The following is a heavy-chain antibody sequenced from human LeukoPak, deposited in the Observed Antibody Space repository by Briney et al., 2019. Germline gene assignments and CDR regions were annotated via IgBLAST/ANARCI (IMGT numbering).Heavy chain of an antibody. CDR2: IYTGGST. Sequence: SETLSLTCTVSGGSISSYYWSWIRQPAGKGLEWIGRIYTGGSTNYNPSLKSRVTMSVDTSKNQFSLKLSSVTAADTAVYYCARGRGRFLEWLYYGMDVWGQGTAVTVSS. J-gene: IGHJ6*02. CDR3: ARGRGRFLEWLYYGMDV. D-gene: IGHD3-3*01. V-gene: IGHV4-4*07. CDR1: GGSISSYY.